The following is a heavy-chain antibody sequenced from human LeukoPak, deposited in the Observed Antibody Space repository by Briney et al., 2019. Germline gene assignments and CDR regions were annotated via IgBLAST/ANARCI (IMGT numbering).Heavy chain of an antibody. CDR3: TTDAGYSSGWYNY. V-gene: IGHV3-15*01. J-gene: IGHJ4*02. CDR2: IKSKIDGGTT. CDR1: RFTFSNAY. Sequence: GGSLRLSCAASRFTFSNAYMCWVRQAPGRGLEWVGRIKSKIDGGTTDYAAPVKGRFTISRDDSRNTLYLQMNSLKVEDTAVYYCTTDAGYSSGWYNYWGQGTLVTVSS. D-gene: IGHD6-13*01.